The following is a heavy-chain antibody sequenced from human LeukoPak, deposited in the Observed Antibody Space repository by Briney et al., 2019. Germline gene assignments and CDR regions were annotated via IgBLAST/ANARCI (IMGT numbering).Heavy chain of an antibody. D-gene: IGHD6-13*01. CDR2: IIPIFGTA. Sequence: SVEVSCKASGGTFSSYAISWVRQAPGQGLEWMGGIIPIFGTANYAQKFQGRVTITTDESTSTAYMELSSLRSEDTAVYYCARSQYSSSWHDAFDIWGQGTMVTVSS. CDR1: GGTFSSYA. CDR3: ARSQYSSSWHDAFDI. V-gene: IGHV1-69*05. J-gene: IGHJ3*02.